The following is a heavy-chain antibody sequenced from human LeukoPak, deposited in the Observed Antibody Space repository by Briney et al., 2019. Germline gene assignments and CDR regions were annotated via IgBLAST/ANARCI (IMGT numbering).Heavy chain of an antibody. D-gene: IGHD1/OR15-1a*01. V-gene: IGHV3-23*01. Sequence: PGRSMTLSCAASEFTPSNYAMTWVRQAPGKGLGWVSAISGSGGNTYYADSVKGRFTISRDNSKNTLYLQMNSLRAEDTAVYYCAKCGTSSGFDYWGQGSLVTVSS. J-gene: IGHJ4*02. CDR3: AKCGTSSGFDY. CDR2: ISGSGGNT. CDR1: EFTPSNYA.